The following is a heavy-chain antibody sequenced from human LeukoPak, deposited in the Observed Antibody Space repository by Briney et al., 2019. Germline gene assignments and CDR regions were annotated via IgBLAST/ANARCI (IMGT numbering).Heavy chain of an antibody. CDR2: IYTSGST. D-gene: IGHD6-13*01. CDR3: ARDDRVAAAVSWFDP. CDR1: GGSISSYY. J-gene: IGHJ5*02. V-gene: IGHV4-4*07. Sequence: SETLSRTCTVSGGSISSYYWSWIRQPAGKGLEWIGRIYTSGSTNYNPSLKSRVTMSVDTSKNQFSLKLSSVTAADTAVYYCARDDRVAAAVSWFDPWGQGTLVTVSS.